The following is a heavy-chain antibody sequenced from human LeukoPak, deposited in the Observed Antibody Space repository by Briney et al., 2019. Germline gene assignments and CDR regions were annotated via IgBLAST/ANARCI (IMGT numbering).Heavy chain of an antibody. CDR2: IYTSGST. CDR3: ARSGGGWQGGSWEYYFDY. Sequence: PSETLSLTCTVSGGSISSGSYYWSWIRQPAGKGLEWIGRIYTSGSTNYNPSLKSRVTISVDTSKNQFSLKLSSVTAADTAVYYCARSGGGWQGGSWEYYFDYWGQGTLVTVSS. D-gene: IGHD2-15*01. CDR1: GGSISSGSYY. J-gene: IGHJ4*02. V-gene: IGHV4-61*02.